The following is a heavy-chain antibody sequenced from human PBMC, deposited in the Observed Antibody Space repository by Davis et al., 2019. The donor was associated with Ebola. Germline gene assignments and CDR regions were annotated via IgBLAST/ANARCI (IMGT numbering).Heavy chain of an antibody. V-gene: IGHV3-30*02. Sequence: GSLRLSCTVSGFIFSHYGIHWVRQIPGKGLEWLTFIRPDGIDKYYGDSVKGRFTIFRDNPKNTLYLQMNSLRAEDTAIYYCAKDRYSGAYTVPYHWGQGTLVTVSS. CDR3: AKDRYSGAYTVPYH. J-gene: IGHJ5*02. CDR1: GFIFSHYG. D-gene: IGHD5-18*01. CDR2: IRPDGIDK.